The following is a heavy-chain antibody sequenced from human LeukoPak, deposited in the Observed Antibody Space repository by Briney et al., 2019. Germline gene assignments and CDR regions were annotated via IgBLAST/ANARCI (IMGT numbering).Heavy chain of an antibody. V-gene: IGHV3-43*02. CDR2: ISGDGGST. CDR1: GFTFDDYA. D-gene: IGHD2-15*01. CDR3: ATYCSGGSCRRHDAFDI. Sequence: GGSLRLSCAASGFTFDDYAMHWVRQAPGKGLEWVSLISGDGGSTYYADSVKGRFTITRDNSKNSLYLQMNSLRTEDTALYYCATYCSGGSCRRHDAFDIWGQGTMVTVSS. J-gene: IGHJ3*02.